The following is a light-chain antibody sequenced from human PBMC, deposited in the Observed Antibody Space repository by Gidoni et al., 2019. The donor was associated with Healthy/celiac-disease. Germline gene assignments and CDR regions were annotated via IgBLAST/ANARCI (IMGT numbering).Light chain of an antibody. J-gene: IGKJ1*01. Sequence: DIVMTQSPGSLAVSLGARATITCKSSESVLYSSNSKNYLAWYQQKPGQPLKLLLYWASTRESGVPDRFSGSGSGTDFTLTISSLLAEDVAVYYCQQYYSSPRTFGQGTKVEIK. CDR3: QQYYSSPRT. V-gene: IGKV4-1*01. CDR2: WAS. CDR1: ESVLYSSNSKNY.